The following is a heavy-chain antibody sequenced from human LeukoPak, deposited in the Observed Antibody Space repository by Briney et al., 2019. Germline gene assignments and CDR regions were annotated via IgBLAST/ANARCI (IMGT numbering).Heavy chain of an antibody. Sequence: GGSLRLSCAASGFTFSSYAMPWVRRAPGKGLEWVAVISYDGSNKYYADSVKGRFTISRDNSKNTLYLQMNSLRAEDTAVYYCARVPTGSSSWYQEYAFDIWGQGTMVTVSS. CDR1: GFTFSSYA. J-gene: IGHJ3*02. CDR3: ARVPTGSSSWYQEYAFDI. CDR2: ISYDGSNK. D-gene: IGHD6-13*01. V-gene: IGHV3-30-3*01.